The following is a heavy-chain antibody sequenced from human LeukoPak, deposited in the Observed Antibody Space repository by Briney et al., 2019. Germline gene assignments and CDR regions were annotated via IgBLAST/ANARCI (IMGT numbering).Heavy chain of an antibody. CDR3: ARDITGSGPYYYYYGMDV. D-gene: IGHD2-15*01. Sequence: SETLSLTCTASGGSISSYYWSWIRQPPGKGLEWIGYIYYSGSTNYNPSLKSRVTISVDTSKNQFSLKLSSVTAADTAVYYCARDITGSGPYYYYYGMDVWGQGTTVTVSS. CDR1: GGSISSYY. CDR2: IYYSGST. V-gene: IGHV4-59*01. J-gene: IGHJ6*02.